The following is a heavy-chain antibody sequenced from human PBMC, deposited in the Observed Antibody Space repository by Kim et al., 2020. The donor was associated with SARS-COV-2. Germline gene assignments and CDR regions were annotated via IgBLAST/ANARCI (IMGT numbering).Heavy chain of an antibody. CDR2: IDPSDSYT. J-gene: IGHJ6*02. D-gene: IGHD4-17*01. CDR3: ALEDYGDLRGSYGMDV. Sequence: GESLKISCKGSGYSFTSYWISWVRQMPGKGLEWMGRIDPSDSYTNYSPSFQGHVTISADKSISTAYLQWSSLKASDTAMYYCALEDYGDLRGSYGMDVWGQGTTVTVSS. V-gene: IGHV5-10-1*01. CDR1: GYSFTSYW.